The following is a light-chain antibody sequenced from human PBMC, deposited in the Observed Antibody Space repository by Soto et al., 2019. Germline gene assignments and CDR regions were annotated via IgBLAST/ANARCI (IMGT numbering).Light chain of an antibody. CDR3: QEGTDWPA. CDR2: DAS. CDR1: QSVSGS. V-gene: IGKV3-11*01. J-gene: IGKJ4*01. Sequence: EIVLTQSPAILSLSPGEKATLSCRASQSVSGSLGWYQQKPGQAPRLIIYDASVRATGIPARFSGSGSGTDFTLTNSSLEPEDFAVYYCQEGTDWPAVGGGTKVEIK.